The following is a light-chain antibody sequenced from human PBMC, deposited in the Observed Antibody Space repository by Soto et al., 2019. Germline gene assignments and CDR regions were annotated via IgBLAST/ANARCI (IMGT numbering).Light chain of an antibody. J-gene: IGKJ2*01. CDR2: GAS. Sequence: DIVLTQSPGTLSLSPGERATLSCRASQTIISNYLAWYQQKPGQAPRVLIHGASSRATGIPDRFSGSGSGTDLTLTISRLEPEDFAVYFCQQYGDTPPNAFGQGTMVEIK. V-gene: IGKV3-20*01. CDR3: QQYGDTPPNA. CDR1: QTIISNY.